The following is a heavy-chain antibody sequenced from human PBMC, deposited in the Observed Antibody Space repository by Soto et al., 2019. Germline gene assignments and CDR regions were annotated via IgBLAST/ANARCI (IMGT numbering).Heavy chain of an antibody. CDR1: GGSFSGYY. J-gene: IGHJ4*02. D-gene: IGHD6-13*01. Sequence: SETLSLTCAVYGGSFSGYYWTWIRQPPGTGLEWIGEINHSGSTNYNPSLKSRVTISVDTSKNQFSLKLTSVTAADTAVYYCARDIMAAAPDYWGQGTLVTVSS. V-gene: IGHV4-34*01. CDR2: INHSGST. CDR3: ARDIMAAAPDY.